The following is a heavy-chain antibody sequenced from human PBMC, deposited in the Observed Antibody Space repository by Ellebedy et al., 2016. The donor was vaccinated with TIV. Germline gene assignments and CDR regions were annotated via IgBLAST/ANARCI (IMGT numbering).Heavy chain of an antibody. Sequence: GGSLRLXXEVSGFIVSSNYLTWVRQAPGKGLEWVSLIYAGGQTYYADSVQGRFTISRDNSKNTLYLQMETLRVDDTAVYYCASFIIGVPNYYGSGAPRGGIDVWGQGTTVTVSS. CDR1: GFIVSSNY. V-gene: IGHV3-66*01. CDR3: ASFIIGVPNYYGSGAPRGGIDV. CDR2: IYAGGQT. D-gene: IGHD3-10*01. J-gene: IGHJ6*02.